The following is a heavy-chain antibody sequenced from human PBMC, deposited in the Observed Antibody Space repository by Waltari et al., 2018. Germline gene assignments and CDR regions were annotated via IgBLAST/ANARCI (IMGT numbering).Heavy chain of an antibody. J-gene: IGHJ6*02. CDR1: GFTVSSNY. V-gene: IGHV3-53*01. CDR2: MYSGGSI. CDR3: ARDLGDSEGNHFYGLDV. Sequence: EVELVESGGGLMQPGGSLTLSCAASGFTVSSNYMCWVRQAPGKGLEWVSVMYSGGSIYYADSVKGRFTIARDNVKNTLHLYMDSLRAEDTAVYYCARDLGDSEGNHFYGLDVWGQGTAVTVSS. D-gene: IGHD4-17*01.